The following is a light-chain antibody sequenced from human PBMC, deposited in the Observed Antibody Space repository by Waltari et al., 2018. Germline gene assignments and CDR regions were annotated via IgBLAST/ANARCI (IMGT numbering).Light chain of an antibody. Sequence: QTVVTQEPSLTVSPGGTVTLTCASSTGAVTSGFYPSWFQQKPGQPPRALIYCTNNKHPWTPARFSGSLLGGKAALTLSGVQVEDEAEYYCLLYYGGAQVFGGGTKLTVL. CDR3: LLYYGGAQV. CDR2: CTN. V-gene: IGLV7-43*01. J-gene: IGLJ3*02. CDR1: TGAVTSGFY.